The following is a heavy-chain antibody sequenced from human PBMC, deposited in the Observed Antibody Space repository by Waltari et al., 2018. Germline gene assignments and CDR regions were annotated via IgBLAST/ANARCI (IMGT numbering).Heavy chain of an antibody. D-gene: IGHD2-15*01. CDR1: GDSMSSNYW. CDR3: ARDRGRGLYLDS. CDR2: IYRSGRN. J-gene: IGHJ4*02. V-gene: IGHV4-4*02. Sequence: QLQLQESGPGLVKPSGTLSLTCAVSGDSMSSNYWWSWVRQPPQKGLEWIGQIYRSGRNNYNPSLESRVTISIDTANSQFSLKLTSTTAADTAIYYCARDRGRGLYLDSWGQGTLVTVSP.